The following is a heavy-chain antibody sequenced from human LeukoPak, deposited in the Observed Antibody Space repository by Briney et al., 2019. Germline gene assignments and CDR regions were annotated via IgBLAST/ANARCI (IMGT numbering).Heavy chain of an antibody. J-gene: IGHJ4*02. CDR1: GGSVSSGSYY. CDR2: IYYSGST. D-gene: IGHD5-24*01. CDR3: ASSSVEMATPGYYFDY. V-gene: IGHV4-61*01. Sequence: SETLSLTCTVSGGSVSSGSYYWSWIRQPPGKGLEGIGYIYYSGSTNYNPSLKSRVTISVDTSKNQFSLKLSSVTAADTAVYYCASSSVEMATPGYYFDYWGQGTLVTVSS.